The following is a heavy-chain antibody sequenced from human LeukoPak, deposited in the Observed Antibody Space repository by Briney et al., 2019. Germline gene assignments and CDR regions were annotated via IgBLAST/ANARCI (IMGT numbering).Heavy chain of an antibody. CDR1: GFTFSSYG. D-gene: IGHD3-9*01. CDR3: ARATPAGILTGYYFDY. V-gene: IGHV3-33*01. Sequence: PGRSLRLSCAASGFTFSSYGMHWVRQAPGKGLEWVAVIWYDGSNKYYADSVKGRFTISRDNSKNTLYLRMNSLRAEDTAVYYCARATPAGILTGYYFDYWGQGTLVTVSS. J-gene: IGHJ4*02. CDR2: IWYDGSNK.